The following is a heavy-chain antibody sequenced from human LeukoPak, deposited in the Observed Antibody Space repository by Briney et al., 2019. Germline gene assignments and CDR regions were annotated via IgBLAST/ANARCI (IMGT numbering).Heavy chain of an antibody. D-gene: IGHD3-10*01. J-gene: IGHJ6*02. Sequence: GRSLRLSCTASGFTFSSYTIHWVRQAPGKGLQWVTVISHDGSNRYYADSVKGRFTISRDNSKNAVYLQMSSLRAEDTAMYYCARDHSYGSGPYQYYDMDVWGQGTTVTVS. V-gene: IGHV3-30-3*01. CDR1: GFTFSSYT. CDR3: ARDHSYGSGPYQYYDMDV. CDR2: ISHDGSNR.